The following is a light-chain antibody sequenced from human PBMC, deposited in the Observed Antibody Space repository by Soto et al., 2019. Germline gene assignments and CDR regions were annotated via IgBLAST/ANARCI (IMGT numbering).Light chain of an antibody. CDR2: GNT. CDR1: SSNTGAGYD. CDR3: QSYDGSLSGSV. J-gene: IGLJ2*01. V-gene: IGLV1-40*01. Sequence: QAVVTQPPSVSGAPGQRVTISCTGSSSNTGAGYDVHWYKQVPGTAPKLLIYGNTKRPSGVPDRFSGSKSGTSASLAITGLQAEDEADYYCQSYDGSLSGSVFGGGTKLTVL.